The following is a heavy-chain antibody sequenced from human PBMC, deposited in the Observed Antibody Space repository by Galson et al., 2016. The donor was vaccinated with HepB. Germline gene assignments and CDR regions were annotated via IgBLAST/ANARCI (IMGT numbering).Heavy chain of an antibody. J-gene: IGHJ6*04. CDR1: GGSISGYY. Sequence: ETLSLTCTVSGGSISGYYWSWIRQPPGKGLDWIGSIYYSGSTNYYPSLRSRVTMSVDTSKNQFSLKLSSVTAADTAVYYCARDLGFATPPYGMDVWGKGTTVTVSS. D-gene: IGHD3-16*01. CDR2: IYYSGST. CDR3: ARDLGFATPPYGMDV. V-gene: IGHV4-59*01.